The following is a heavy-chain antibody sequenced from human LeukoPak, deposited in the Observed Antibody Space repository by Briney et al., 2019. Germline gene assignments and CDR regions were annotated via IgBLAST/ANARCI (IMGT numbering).Heavy chain of an antibody. Sequence: ASVKVSCKASGYTFTSYDINWVRQATGQGLEWMGWMNPNSGNTGYAQKFQGRVTITRNTSISTAYMELSSLRSEDTAVCYCARVMITFGGVIVNFDYWGQGTLVTVSS. CDR2: MNPNSGNT. D-gene: IGHD3-16*02. V-gene: IGHV1-8*03. CDR1: GYTFTSYD. CDR3: ARVMITFGGVIVNFDY. J-gene: IGHJ4*02.